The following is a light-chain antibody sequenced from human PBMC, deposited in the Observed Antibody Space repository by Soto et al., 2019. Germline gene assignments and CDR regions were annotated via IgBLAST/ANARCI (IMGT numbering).Light chain of an antibody. V-gene: IGKV1-5*03. J-gene: IGKJ1*01. CDR3: QHYNSYSEA. CDR1: QTISSW. CDR2: KAS. Sequence: DIQMTQSPSTLSGSVGARVTITCRASQTISSWLAWYQQKPGKAPKLLIYKASTLKSGVPSRFSGSGSGTEFTLTISSLQPDDLATYYCQHYNSYSEAFGQGTKVDIK.